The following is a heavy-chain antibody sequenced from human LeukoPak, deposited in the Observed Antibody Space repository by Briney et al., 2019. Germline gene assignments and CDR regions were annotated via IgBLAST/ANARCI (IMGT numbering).Heavy chain of an antibody. Sequence: SETLSLTCTVSGGSISSYYWSWIRQPPGKGLEWIGYIYYSGSTNYNPSLKSRVTISVDTSKNQFSLKLSSVTAADTAVYYCARAARWLHPPLFDYWGQGTLVTVSS. D-gene: IGHD5-12*01. V-gene: IGHV4-59*01. CDR3: ARAARWLHPPLFDY. CDR2: IYYSGST. CDR1: GGSISSYY. J-gene: IGHJ4*02.